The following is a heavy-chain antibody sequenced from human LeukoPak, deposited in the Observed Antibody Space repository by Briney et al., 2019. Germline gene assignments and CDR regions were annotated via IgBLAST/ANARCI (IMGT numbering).Heavy chain of an antibody. CDR3: ARDRRYCTNGVCYSNWFDR. CDR2: INPNSGGT. J-gene: IGHJ5*02. CDR1: GYTFTGYY. V-gene: IGHV1-2*02. D-gene: IGHD2-8*01. Sequence: GASVKVSCKASGYTFTGYYMHWVRQAPRQGLEWMGWINPNSGGTNYAQKFQGRVTMTRDTSISTAYMELSRLRSDDTAVYYCARDRRYCTNGVCYSNWFDRWGQGTLVTVSS.